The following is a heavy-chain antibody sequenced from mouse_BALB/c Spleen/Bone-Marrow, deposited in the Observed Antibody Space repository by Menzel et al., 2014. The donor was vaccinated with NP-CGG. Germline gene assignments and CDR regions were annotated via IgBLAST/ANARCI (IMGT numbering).Heavy chain of an antibody. CDR3: TRDRGDY. CDR1: GFIFSYYA. V-gene: IGHV5-9-4*01. J-gene: IGHJ4*01. D-gene: IGHD3-1*01. CDR2: ISSGGSYT. Sequence: EVQRVESGGGLVKPGGSLKLSCAASGFIFSYYAMPWVRQSPEKRLEWVAEISSGGSYTYYPDTVTGRFTISRDNAKNTLYLEMSSLRSEDTAMYYCTRDRGDYWGQGTSVTVSS.